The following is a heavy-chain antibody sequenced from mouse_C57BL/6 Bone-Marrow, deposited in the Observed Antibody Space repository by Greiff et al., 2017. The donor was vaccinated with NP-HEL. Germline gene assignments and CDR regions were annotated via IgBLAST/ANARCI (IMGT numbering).Heavy chain of an antibody. CDR3: ARGGLYGFAY. CDR1: GYTFTSYG. CDR2: IYPRSGNT. V-gene: IGHV1-81*01. J-gene: IGHJ3*01. Sequence: QVQLQQSGAELARPGASVKLSCKASGYTFTSYGISWVKQRTGQGLEWIGEIYPRSGNTYYNEKFKGKATLTADKSSSTAYMQLSSLTSEDSAVYFCARGGLYGFAYWGQGTLVTVSA. D-gene: IGHD2-12*01.